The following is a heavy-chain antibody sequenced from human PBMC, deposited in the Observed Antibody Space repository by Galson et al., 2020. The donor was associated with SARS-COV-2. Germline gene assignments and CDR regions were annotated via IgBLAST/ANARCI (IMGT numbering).Heavy chain of an antibody. Sequence: SETLSLTCAVYGGSFSGYYWSWIRQPPGKWLEWIGEINHSGSTNYNPSLKSRVTISVDTSKNQFSLKLSSVTAADTAVYYCARGPRRYSSSLYGMDYWGQGTLVTVSS. D-gene: IGHD6-13*01. CDR1: GGSFSGYY. J-gene: IGHJ4*02. CDR3: ARGPRRYSSSLYGMDY. V-gene: IGHV4-34*01. CDR2: INHSGST.